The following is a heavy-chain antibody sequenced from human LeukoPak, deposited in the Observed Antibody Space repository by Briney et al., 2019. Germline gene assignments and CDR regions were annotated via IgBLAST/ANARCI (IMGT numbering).Heavy chain of an antibody. V-gene: IGHV3-23*01. D-gene: IGHD3-10*01. CDR1: GFTFGSYA. J-gene: IGHJ4*02. CDR2: LSARGGRT. Sequence: GGSLRLSCAASGFTFGSYAMSWVRQIPGKGLEWVSALSARGGRTFYADSVNGRVTISRDNSKNTLYLQMNSLRAEDTAVYYCAKEGSESYSATPFEYWGQGTLVTVSS. CDR3: AKEGSESYSATPFEY.